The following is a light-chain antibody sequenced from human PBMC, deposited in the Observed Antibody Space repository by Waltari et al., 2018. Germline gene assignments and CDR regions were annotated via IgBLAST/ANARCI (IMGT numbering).Light chain of an antibody. J-gene: IGKJ1*01. V-gene: IGKV1-5*01. Sequence: DIQMTQSPSMLSASVGDRVTTTCRASQTIRGWLAWYQLKPGLAPKLLIYDASNLGVGVPSRFSGSGFGTNFTLTISSLQPDDFATYYCQQYSSFSTFGLGTKV. CDR1: QTIRGW. CDR3: QQYSSFST. CDR2: DAS.